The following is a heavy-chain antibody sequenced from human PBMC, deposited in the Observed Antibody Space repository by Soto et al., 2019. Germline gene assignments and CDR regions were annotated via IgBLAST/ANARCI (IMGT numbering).Heavy chain of an antibody. J-gene: IGHJ2*01. CDR1: TFSFRNYA. Sequence: PGGSLRLSCAASTFSFRNYAMSWVRQAPGKGLEWVSAISGLGDTAYYADSVKGRFTISRDNSKNTLYLQLNSLRVEDTAIYFCAKAPGIGWLFDLWGRGTLVTVSS. V-gene: IGHV3-23*01. CDR2: ISGLGDTA. D-gene: IGHD3-22*01. CDR3: AKAPGIGWLFDL.